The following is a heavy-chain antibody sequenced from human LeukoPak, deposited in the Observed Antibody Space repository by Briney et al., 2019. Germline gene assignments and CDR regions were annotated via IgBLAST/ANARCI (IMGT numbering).Heavy chain of an antibody. J-gene: IGHJ1*01. CDR2: IYTSGST. D-gene: IGHD6-13*01. CDR3: ARKGSSWKEEYFHH. V-gene: IGHV4-4*07. CDR1: GGSISSYY. Sequence: SETLSLTCTVSGGSISSYYWSWIRQPAGKGLEWIGRIYTSGSTNYNPSLKSRVTMSVDTSKNQFSLKLSSVAAADTAVYYCARKGSSWKEEYFHHWGQGTLVTVSS.